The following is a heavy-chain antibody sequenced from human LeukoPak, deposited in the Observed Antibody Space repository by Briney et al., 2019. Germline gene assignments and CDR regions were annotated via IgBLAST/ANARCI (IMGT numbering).Heavy chain of an antibody. CDR3: ARDRDMGGGNYFRVFYFDS. CDR1: GDSIFNSNSY. V-gene: IGHV4-61*09. CDR2: IFSRGNT. J-gene: IGHJ4*02. Sequence: SETLSLTCSVSGDSIFNSNSYWSWMRQPAGKGLEWIGHIFSRGNTNYNPSLKSRVTISVDMSKNQFSLILSSVTAADTAVYYCARDRDMGGGNYFRVFYFDSWGQGTLVTVSS. D-gene: IGHD3-16*01.